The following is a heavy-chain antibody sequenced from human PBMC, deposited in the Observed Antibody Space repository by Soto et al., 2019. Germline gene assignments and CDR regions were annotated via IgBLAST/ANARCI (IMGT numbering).Heavy chain of an antibody. CDR2: IWYDGSNK. D-gene: IGHD2-2*01. V-gene: IGHV3-33*01. CDR3: ARDSSRAGKRYYYYYGMDV. Sequence: GGSLRLSCAASGFTFSSYGMHWVRQAPGKGLEWVAVIWYDGSNKYYADSVKGRFTISRDNSKNTLYLQMNSLRAEDTAVYYCARDSSRAGKRYYYYYGMDVWGQGTTVTVSS. J-gene: IGHJ6*02. CDR1: GFTFSSYG.